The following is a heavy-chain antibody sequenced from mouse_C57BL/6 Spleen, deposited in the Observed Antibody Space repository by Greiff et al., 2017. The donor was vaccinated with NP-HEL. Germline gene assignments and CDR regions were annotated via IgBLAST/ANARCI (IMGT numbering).Heavy chain of an antibody. CDR3: ARKDYYGSSPGWDFDV. CDR2: ISSGSSTI. CDR1: GFTFSDYG. D-gene: IGHD1-1*01. V-gene: IGHV5-17*01. J-gene: IGHJ1*03. Sequence: EVQGVESGGGLVKPGGSLKLSCAASGFTFSDYGMHWVRQAPEKGLEWVAYISSGSSTIYYADTVKGRFTISRDTAKNTLFLQMTSLRSEDTAMYYCARKDYYGSSPGWDFDVWGTGTTVTVSS.